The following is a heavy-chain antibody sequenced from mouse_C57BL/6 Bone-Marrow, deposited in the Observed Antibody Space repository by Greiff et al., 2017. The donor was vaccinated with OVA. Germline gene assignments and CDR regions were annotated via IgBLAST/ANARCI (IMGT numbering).Heavy chain of an antibody. Sequence: VQLQQSGPELVKPGASVKISCKASGYSFTGYYMNWVKQSPEKSLEWIGEINPSTGGTTYNQKFKAKATLTVDKSSSTAYMQLKSLTSEDSAVYYCARGNYGSSWFADWGQGTLVTVSA. J-gene: IGHJ3*01. CDR2: INPSTGGT. CDR3: ARGNYGSSWFAD. D-gene: IGHD1-1*01. V-gene: IGHV1-42*01. CDR1: GYSFTGYY.